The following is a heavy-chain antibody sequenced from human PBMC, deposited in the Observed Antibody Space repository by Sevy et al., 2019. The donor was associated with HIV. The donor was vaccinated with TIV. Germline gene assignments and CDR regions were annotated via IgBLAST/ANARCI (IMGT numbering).Heavy chain of an antibody. CDR2: INSDGSST. V-gene: IGHV3-74*01. Sequence: GGSLRLSCAASGFTFSGYWMHWVRQAPGKGLVWVSLINSDGSSTNYADSVKGRFTIARDNAMNTLYLQMNSLRAEDTGVYYCARSGGYNKYDYWGQGTLVTVSS. J-gene: IGHJ4*02. D-gene: IGHD2-15*01. CDR1: GFTFSGYW. CDR3: ARSGGYNKYDY.